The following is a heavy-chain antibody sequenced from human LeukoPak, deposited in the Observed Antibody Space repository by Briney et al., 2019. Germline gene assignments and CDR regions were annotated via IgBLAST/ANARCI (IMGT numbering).Heavy chain of an antibody. CDR3: AKGISVASGYSSSWYGNWFDP. CDR1: GFTFTSYW. V-gene: IGHV3-74*01. Sequence: GGSLRLSCAASGFTFTSYWMHWVRQAPGKGLVWVSRIKSDGSSTSYAGSVKGRFTISRDNSKNTLYLQMSSLRAEDTAVYFCAKGISVASGYSSSWYGNWFDPWGQGTLVTVSS. D-gene: IGHD6-13*01. CDR2: IKSDGSST. J-gene: IGHJ5*02.